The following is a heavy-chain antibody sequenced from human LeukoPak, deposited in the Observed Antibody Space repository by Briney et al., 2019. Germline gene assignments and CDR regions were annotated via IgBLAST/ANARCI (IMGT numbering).Heavy chain of an antibody. J-gene: IGHJ6*02. D-gene: IGHD6-25*01. CDR2: IKQDGSDS. CDR3: AKNIAAPGRVDYQLYGMDE. Sequence: GGSLTLSCAPSGLPLSGYWMPWVRQAPRKGLQWVASIKQDGSDSYHVDSVKGRFTISRDNAKNSLFLQMNNLRAGDTAVYYCAKNIAAPGRVDYQLYGMDEWGQGTTVTVSS. CDR1: GLPLSGYW. V-gene: IGHV3-7*01.